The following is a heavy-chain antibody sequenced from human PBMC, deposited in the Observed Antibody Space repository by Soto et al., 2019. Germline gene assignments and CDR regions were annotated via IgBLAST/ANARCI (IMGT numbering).Heavy chain of an antibody. J-gene: IGHJ4*02. V-gene: IGHV3-53*01. D-gene: IGHD3-10*01. CDR2: IYSGGST. CDR1: GFNVSSNY. Sequence: PGGSLRLSCAASGFNVSSNYMSWVRQAPGKGLEWVSVIYSGGSTYYADSVKGRFTISRDNSKNTLYLQMNSLRAEDTAVYYCARDLGGSGSPFDYWGQGTLVTVSS. CDR3: ARDLGGSGSPFDY.